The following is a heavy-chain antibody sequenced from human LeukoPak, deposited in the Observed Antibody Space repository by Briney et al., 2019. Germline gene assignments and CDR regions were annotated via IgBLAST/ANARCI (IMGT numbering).Heavy chain of an antibody. CDR1: GFTFSSYE. V-gene: IGHV3-48*03. Sequence: GGSLRLSCAASGFTFSSYEMNWVRQAPGKGLEWVSYISSSGSTIYYADSVKGRFTISRDNAKNSLYLQMNSLRAEDTAVYYCATDGTPLRVGEVFFDNWGQGTLVTVSS. D-gene: IGHD3-10*01. CDR2: ISSSGSTI. CDR3: ATDGTPLRVGEVFFDN. J-gene: IGHJ4*02.